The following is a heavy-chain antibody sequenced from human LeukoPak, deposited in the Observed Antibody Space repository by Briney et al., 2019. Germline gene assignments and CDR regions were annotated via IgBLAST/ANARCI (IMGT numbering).Heavy chain of an antibody. Sequence: GGSLRLSGAASGFTFSSYGMSWVRQAPGKGLEWVSVISGGGGTTYYADPVKGGFPTSRDNSKNSLYLQMNSLRAENRVVYSCARGSRNYYDSRVYYSDYGARGTLVTVSS. D-gene: IGHD3-22*01. J-gene: IGHJ4*02. CDR1: GFTFSSYG. V-gene: IGHV3-23*01. CDR2: ISGGGGTT. CDR3: ARGSRNYYDSRVYYSDY.